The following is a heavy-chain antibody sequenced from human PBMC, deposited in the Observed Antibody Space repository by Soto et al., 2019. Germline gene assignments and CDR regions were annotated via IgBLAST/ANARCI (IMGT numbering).Heavy chain of an antibody. Sequence: QVQLVESGGGVVQPGRSLRLSCAASGFTFSSYGMHWVRQAPGKGLEWVAVIWYDGSNKYYADSVKDRFTISRDNSKNTLYLQMNSLRAEDTAVYYCARDSYYYDSSGYGSIGFDYWGQGTLVTVSS. J-gene: IGHJ4*02. CDR1: GFTFSSYG. CDR2: IWYDGSNK. V-gene: IGHV3-33*01. D-gene: IGHD3-22*01. CDR3: ARDSYYYDSSGYGSIGFDY.